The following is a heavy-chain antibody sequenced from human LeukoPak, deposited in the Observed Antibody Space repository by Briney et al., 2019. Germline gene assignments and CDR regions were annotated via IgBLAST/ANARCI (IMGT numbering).Heavy chain of an antibody. CDR2: VTTRSAI. J-gene: IGHJ6*03. CDR1: GFTFSSYS. V-gene: IGHV3-48*01. CDR3: ARVRGAGLQYYYMDV. D-gene: IGHD1-26*01. Sequence: GGSLRLSCAASGFTFSSYSMNWVRQAPGKGLEWVSYVTTRSAIYYADSVKGRFTISRDNAKDSLYLQMNSLRAGDTAVYYCARVRGAGLQYYYMDVWGKGTTVTVSS.